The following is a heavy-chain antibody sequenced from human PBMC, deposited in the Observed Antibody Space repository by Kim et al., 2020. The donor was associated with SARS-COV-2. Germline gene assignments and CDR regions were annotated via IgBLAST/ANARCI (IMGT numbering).Heavy chain of an antibody. CDR3: ASELRGYSYGRGVTDY. D-gene: IGHD5-18*01. V-gene: IGHV3-33*01. J-gene: IGHJ4*02. CDR1: GFTFSSYG. CDR2: IWYDGSNK. Sequence: GGSLRLSCAASGFTFSSYGMHWVRQAPGKGLEWVAVIWYDGSNKYYADSVKGRFTISRDNSKNTLYLQMNSLRAEDTAVYYCASELRGYSYGRGVTDYRGQGTLVTVSS.